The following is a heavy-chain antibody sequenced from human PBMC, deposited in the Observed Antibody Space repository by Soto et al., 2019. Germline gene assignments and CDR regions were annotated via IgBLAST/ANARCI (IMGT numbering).Heavy chain of an antibody. V-gene: IGHV5-51*01. CDR3: ARHLGYGGGYESFHH. CDR1: GYTFTSYW. D-gene: IGHD5-12*01. CDR2: IHPGDSDT. J-gene: IGHJ1*01. Sequence: RHGESLKISCTGSGYTFTSYWIGGVRQMRGKGREWGGVIHPGDSDTRYSPPFQGQVTISADKSISTAYLQWSSLKASDTAMYYCARHLGYGGGYESFHHWGQGTLVTVSS.